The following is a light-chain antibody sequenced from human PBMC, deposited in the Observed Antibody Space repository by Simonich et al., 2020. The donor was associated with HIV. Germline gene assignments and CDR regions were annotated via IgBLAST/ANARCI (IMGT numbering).Light chain of an antibody. Sequence: DIQMTQSPSSLSASVGDRVTITCPASQGISNSLAWYQKKPGKDPKRLVYEASRLESGVPSRFSGMGSGTEFTLTISSLQPDVLATYNCQQYNTYPKTLGQGTKVESK. V-gene: IGKV1-16*01. CDR1: QGISNS. CDR3: QQYNTYPKT. J-gene: IGKJ1*01. CDR2: EAS.